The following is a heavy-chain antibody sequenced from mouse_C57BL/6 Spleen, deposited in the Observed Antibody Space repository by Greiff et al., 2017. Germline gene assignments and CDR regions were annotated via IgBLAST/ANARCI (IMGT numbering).Heavy chain of an antibody. D-gene: IGHD2-3*01. Sequence: EVQGVESGGGLVKPGGSLKLSCAASGFTFSSYAMSWVRQTPEKRLEWVATISDGGSYTYYPDNVKGRFTISRDNAKNNLYLQMSHLKSEDTAMYYCARDLDDGYFYAMDYWGQGTSVTVSS. V-gene: IGHV5-4*01. CDR1: GFTFSSYA. CDR3: ARDLDDGYFYAMDY. J-gene: IGHJ4*01. CDR2: ISDGGSYT.